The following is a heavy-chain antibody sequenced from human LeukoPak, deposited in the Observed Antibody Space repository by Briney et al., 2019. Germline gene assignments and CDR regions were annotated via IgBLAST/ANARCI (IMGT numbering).Heavy chain of an antibody. J-gene: IGHJ4*02. CDR1: GGSMSSGDNY. Sequence: PSQTLSLTCTVSGGSMSSGDNYWSWIRQHPGKGLEWIGHIYYSGTTYYNPSLKSRVSISVDTSKNQSSLRLSSVTAADTAVYYCARYGGNAHDYWGQGTLVPVS. D-gene: IGHD4/OR15-4a*01. V-gene: IGHV4-31*03. CDR2: IYYSGTT. CDR3: ARYGGNAHDY.